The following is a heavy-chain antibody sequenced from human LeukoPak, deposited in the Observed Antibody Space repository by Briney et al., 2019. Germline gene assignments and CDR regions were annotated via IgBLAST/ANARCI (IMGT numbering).Heavy chain of an antibody. Sequence: GGSLRLSCAASGFTFSSYAMSWVRQAPGKGLEWVSAISGSGGSTYYADSVKGRFTISRDNSKDTLYLQMNSLRAEDTAVYYCAKASMVRGVIDYWGQGTLVTVSS. V-gene: IGHV3-23*01. CDR2: ISGSGGST. CDR1: GFTFSSYA. D-gene: IGHD3-10*01. J-gene: IGHJ4*02. CDR3: AKASMVRGVIDY.